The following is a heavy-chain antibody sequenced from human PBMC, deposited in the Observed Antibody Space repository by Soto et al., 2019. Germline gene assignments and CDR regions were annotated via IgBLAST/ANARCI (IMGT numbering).Heavy chain of an antibody. CDR1: GASISGFY. CDR3: VRDRTKTLRDWFDP. J-gene: IGHJ5*02. D-gene: IGHD1-1*01. Sequence: SETLSLTCTVSGASISGFYWSWIRKSAGKGLEWIGRIYATGTTDYNPSLKSRVMMSVDTSKKQFSLKLRSVTAADTAVYYCVRDRTKTLRDWFDPWGQGISVTVSS. CDR2: IYATGTT. V-gene: IGHV4-4*07.